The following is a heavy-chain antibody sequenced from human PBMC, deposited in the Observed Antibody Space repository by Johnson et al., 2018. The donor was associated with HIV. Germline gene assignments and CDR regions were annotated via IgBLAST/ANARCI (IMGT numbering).Heavy chain of an antibody. CDR1: GFTVSSNY. Sequence: EVQLVESGGGLVQPGGSLRLSCAASGFTVSSNYMSWVRQAPGKGLEWVSVIYSGGSTYYAAPVKGRFTISRDDSKNTLYLQMNSLKTEDTAVYYCTSYPPDAFDIWGQGTMVTVSS. CDR3: TSYPPDAFDI. V-gene: IGHV3-66*01. J-gene: IGHJ3*02. CDR2: IYSGGST. D-gene: IGHD3-16*01.